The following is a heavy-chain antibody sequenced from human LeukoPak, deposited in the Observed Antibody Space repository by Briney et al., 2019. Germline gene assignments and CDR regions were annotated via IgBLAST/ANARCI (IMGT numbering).Heavy chain of an antibody. D-gene: IGHD3-3*01. CDR1: GFTFSNYA. V-gene: IGHV3-21*01. Sequence: GGSLRLSCAASGFTFSNYAMHWVRQAPGKGLEWVSSISSSGTYLYYADSVKGRFTISRDNAKDSLYLQMNSLGVEDTAVYFCARGLFGVINPTDYWGQGTLVTVSS. CDR3: ARGLFGVINPTDY. J-gene: IGHJ4*02. CDR2: ISSSGTYL.